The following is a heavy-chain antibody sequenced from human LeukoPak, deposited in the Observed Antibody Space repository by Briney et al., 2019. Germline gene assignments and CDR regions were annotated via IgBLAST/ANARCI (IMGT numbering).Heavy chain of an antibody. D-gene: IGHD3-10*01. CDR3: ARGGRGVISYWFDP. CDR2: ISYSGST. V-gene: IGHV4-59*13. Sequence: KPSETLSLTCTVSGGSITSYYWSLIRQPPGKGLEWIGYISYSGSTNYNPSLKSRVTISVDTSKNQFSLKLSSVTVADTAVYYCARGGRGVISYWFDPWGQGTLVIVSS. CDR1: GGSITSYY. J-gene: IGHJ5*02.